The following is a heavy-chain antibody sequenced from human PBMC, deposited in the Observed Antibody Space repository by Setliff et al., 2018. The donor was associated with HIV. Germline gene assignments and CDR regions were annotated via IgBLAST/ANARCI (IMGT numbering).Heavy chain of an antibody. Sequence: SVKVSCKASGGNFSTYGISWVRQAPGQGLEWMGGIIPLFNKSNNAQKFQVRVTITADGSTSTAYMELKSLRSEDSAVYYCARDRFCSRGSCYEPNWFDPWGQGTLVTVSS. CDR3: ARDRFCSRGSCYEPNWFDP. CDR2: IIPLFNKS. D-gene: IGHD2-15*01. V-gene: IGHV1-69*13. CDR1: GGNFSTYG. J-gene: IGHJ5*02.